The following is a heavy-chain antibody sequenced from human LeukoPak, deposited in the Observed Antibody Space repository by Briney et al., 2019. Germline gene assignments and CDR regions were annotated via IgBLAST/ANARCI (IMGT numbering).Heavy chain of an antibody. J-gene: IGHJ4*02. CDR2: INQSGST. CDR3: ARGKKYYDFWSGYQGLYYFDY. V-gene: IGHV4-34*01. D-gene: IGHD3-3*01. Sequence: SETLSLTCTVYGGSFSGYYWSWIRQPPGKGLEWIGEINQSGSTNYNSSLKSRVTISVDTSKNQFTLKLRSVTAADTAVYYCARGKKYYDFWSGYQGLYYFDYWGQGTLVTVSS. CDR1: GGSFSGYY.